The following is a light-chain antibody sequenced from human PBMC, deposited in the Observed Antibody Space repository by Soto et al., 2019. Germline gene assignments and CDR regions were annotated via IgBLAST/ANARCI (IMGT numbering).Light chain of an antibody. CDR1: QTISSW. CDR3: QKANRFPFN. J-gene: IGKJ4*01. CDR2: AAS. Sequence: IQITHSPSTRSGPVVGRVTITILASQTISSWLAWYQQKPGKAPKLLIYAASSLQSGVPSRFSGSGSGTDFTLTIGSLQPEDFATYYCQKANRFPFNFGGGTKVDIK. V-gene: IGKV1-12*01.